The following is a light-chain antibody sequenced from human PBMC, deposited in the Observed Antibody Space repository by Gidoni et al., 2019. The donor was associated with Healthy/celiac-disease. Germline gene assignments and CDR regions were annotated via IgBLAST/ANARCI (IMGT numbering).Light chain of an antibody. Sequence: DIQMTQSPSTLSASVGDRVTITCRASQSISSWFAWYQQKPGKAHKLLIYDASSLESGVPSRCSGSGSGTEFTLTISSLQPDDFATYYCQQYNSYSPVTFXXXTKVEIK. CDR3: QQYNSYSPVT. V-gene: IGKV1-5*01. CDR2: DAS. J-gene: IGKJ1*01. CDR1: QSISSW.